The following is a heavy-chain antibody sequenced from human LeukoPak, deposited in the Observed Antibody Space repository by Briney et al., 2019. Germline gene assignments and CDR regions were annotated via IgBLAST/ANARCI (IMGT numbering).Heavy chain of an antibody. V-gene: IGHV5-51*01. Sequence: GESLKISCKGSGYSFTSYWIGWVRQMPGKGLEWMGINYPGDSDTRYSPSFQGQVTISADKSISTAYLQWSSLKASDTAMYYCARQRGYYYDSSGYNDAFDIWGQGTMVTVSS. D-gene: IGHD3-22*01. CDR3: ARQRGYYYDSSGYNDAFDI. J-gene: IGHJ3*02. CDR2: NYPGDSDT. CDR1: GYSFTSYW.